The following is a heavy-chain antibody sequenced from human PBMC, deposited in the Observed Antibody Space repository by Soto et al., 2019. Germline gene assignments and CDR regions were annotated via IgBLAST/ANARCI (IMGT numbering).Heavy chain of an antibody. CDR1: GGSFSGYY. Sequence: SETLSLTCAVYGGSFSGYYWSWILQPPGKGLEWIGEINHSGSTNYNPSLKSRVTISVDTSKNQFSLKLSSVPAADTAVYYCASRLIVVVPAAKRGAFDIWGQGTMVTVSS. V-gene: IGHV4-34*01. J-gene: IGHJ3*02. CDR3: ASRLIVVVPAAKRGAFDI. CDR2: INHSGST. D-gene: IGHD2-2*01.